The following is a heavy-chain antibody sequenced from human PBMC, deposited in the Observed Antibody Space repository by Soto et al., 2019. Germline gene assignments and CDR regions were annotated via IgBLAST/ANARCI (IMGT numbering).Heavy chain of an antibody. Sequence: ASVKVYCKASGYTFTGYYMHWVRQAPGQGLEWMGWINPNSGGTNYAQKFQGWVTMTRDTSISTAYMELSRLRSDDTAVYYCASGLSPDYHYYGKDVWGQGTSDTGSS. D-gene: IGHD2-15*01. V-gene: IGHV1-2*04. CDR3: ASGLSPDYHYYGKDV. J-gene: IGHJ6*01. CDR2: INPNSGGT. CDR1: GYTFTGYY.